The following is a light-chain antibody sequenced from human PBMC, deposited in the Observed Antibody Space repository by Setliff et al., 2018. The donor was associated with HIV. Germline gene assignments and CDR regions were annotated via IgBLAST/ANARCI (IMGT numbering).Light chain of an antibody. J-gene: IGLJ1*01. CDR2: EVT. Sequence: QSVLTQPPSASGSPGQSVTISCTGTSSDVGGYNYVSWYQQHPGKAPKVMIYEVTKRPSGVPDRFSGSKSGNTASLTVSGLQAEDEADYYCSSYADNNTCVFGSGTKVTV. CDR1: SSDVGGYNY. V-gene: IGLV2-8*01. CDR3: SSYADNNTCV.